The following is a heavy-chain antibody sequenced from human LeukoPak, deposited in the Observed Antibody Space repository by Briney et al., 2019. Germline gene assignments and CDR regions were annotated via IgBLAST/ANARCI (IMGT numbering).Heavy chain of an antibody. D-gene: IGHD3/OR15-3a*01. V-gene: IGHV3-72*01. J-gene: IGHJ4*02. Sequence: PGGSLRLSCAASGFTFSSYGMHWVRQAPGKGLEWVGRSRNKGNSYTTEYAASARDRFTIPRDDPKNSLYLQMNSLKTEDTAVYYCASWTGGYWGQGTLVTVSS. CDR1: GFTFSSYG. CDR3: ASWTGGY. CDR2: SRNKGNSYTT.